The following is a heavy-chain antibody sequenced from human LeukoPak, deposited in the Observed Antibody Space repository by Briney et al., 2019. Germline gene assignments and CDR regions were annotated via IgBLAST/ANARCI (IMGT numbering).Heavy chain of an antibody. CDR2: IYHSGST. CDR3: ARGARDGYNPNWFDP. Sequence: SETLSLTCAVSGGSISSGGYSWSWIRQPPGKGLEWIGYIYHSGSTYYNPSLKSRVTISVDRSKNQFSLKLSSVIAADTAVYYCARGARDGYNPNWFDPWGQGTLVTVSS. J-gene: IGHJ5*02. CDR1: GGSISSGGYS. V-gene: IGHV4-30-2*01. D-gene: IGHD5-24*01.